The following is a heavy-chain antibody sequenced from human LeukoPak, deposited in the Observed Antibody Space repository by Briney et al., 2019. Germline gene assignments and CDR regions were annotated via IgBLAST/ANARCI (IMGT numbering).Heavy chain of an antibody. V-gene: IGHV3-74*01. Sequence: PGGSLRLSCAASGFTFSSYWMHWVRQAPGKGLVWVSRIKSDGSNYYADSVKGRFTIFRDNAKNTLYLQMNSLRAEDTAVCYCARGMSGYYGMDVWGQGTTVTVSS. CDR3: ARGMSGYYGMDV. J-gene: IGHJ6*02. CDR1: GFTFSSYW. CDR2: IKSDGSN.